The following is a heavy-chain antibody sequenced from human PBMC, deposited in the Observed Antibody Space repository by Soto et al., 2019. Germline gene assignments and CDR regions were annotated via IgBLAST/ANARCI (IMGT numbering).Heavy chain of an antibody. D-gene: IGHD3-22*01. Sequence: SETLSLTCTVSVGSISSGGYYWSWIRQHPGKGLEWIGYIYYSGSTYYNPSLKSRVTISVDTSKNQFSLKLSSVTAADTAVYYCARDPASGYYSSWFDPWGQGTLVTVSS. CDR2: IYYSGST. J-gene: IGHJ5*02. CDR3: ARDPASGYYSSWFDP. V-gene: IGHV4-31*03. CDR1: VGSISSGGYY.